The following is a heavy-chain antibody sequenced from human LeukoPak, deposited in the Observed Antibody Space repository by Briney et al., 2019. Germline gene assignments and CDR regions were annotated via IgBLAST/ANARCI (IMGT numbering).Heavy chain of an antibody. J-gene: IGHJ4*02. CDR2: IYTSGST. CDR3: ARGKLAPIDY. D-gene: IGHD6-6*01. V-gene: IGHV4-61*02. CDR1: GGSISSGSYY. Sequence: SETLSLTGTVSGGSISSGSYYWSWIRQPAGKGLEWIGRIYTSGSTNYNPSLKSRVTISVDTSKNQFSLKLSSVTAADTAVYYCARGKLAPIDYWGQGTLVTVSS.